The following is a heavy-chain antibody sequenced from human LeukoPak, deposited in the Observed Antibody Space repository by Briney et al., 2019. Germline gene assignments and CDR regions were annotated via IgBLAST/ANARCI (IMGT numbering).Heavy chain of an antibody. V-gene: IGHV4-34*01. Sequence: KPSETLSLTCAVYGGSFSGYYWSWLRQPPGKGLEWIGEINHSGSTNYNPSLKSRVTISVDTSKNQFSLKLSSVTAADTAVYYCARPYNYDFWSGYRYWGQGTLVTVSS. CDR3: ARPYNYDFWSGYRY. CDR2: INHSGST. D-gene: IGHD3-3*01. J-gene: IGHJ4*02. CDR1: GGSFSGYY.